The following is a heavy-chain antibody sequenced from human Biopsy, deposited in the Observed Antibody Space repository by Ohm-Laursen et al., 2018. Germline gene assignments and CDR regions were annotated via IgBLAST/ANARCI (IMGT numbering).Heavy chain of an antibody. J-gene: IGHJ4*02. Sequence: SLRLSCSASGFILSDYYMSWIRQAPGKGLEWVSNINSVGTIYYADSVRGRFTISRDNAKNSLYLQMNSLRVEDTAVYYCARSVGIIAAPIDYWGQGTLVTVSS. V-gene: IGHV3-11*01. CDR2: INSVGTI. CDR3: ARSVGIIAAPIDY. CDR1: GFILSDYY. D-gene: IGHD6-6*01.